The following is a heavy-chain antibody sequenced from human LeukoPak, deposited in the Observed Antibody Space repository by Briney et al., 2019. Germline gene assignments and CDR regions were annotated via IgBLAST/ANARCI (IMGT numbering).Heavy chain of an antibody. Sequence: GGSLRLSCAASGFTFSSYAMSWVRQAPGKGLEWVSAISGSGGSTYYADSVKGRFTISSENSKNTLYLQMNRLRAEDTAVYYRAKDVKRFAYWGQGTLVTVYS. J-gene: IGHJ4*02. CDR2: ISGSGGST. V-gene: IGHV3-23*01. CDR3: AKDVKRFAY. CDR1: GFTFSSYA.